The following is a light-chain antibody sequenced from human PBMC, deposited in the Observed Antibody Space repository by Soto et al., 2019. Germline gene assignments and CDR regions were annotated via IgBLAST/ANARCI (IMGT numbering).Light chain of an antibody. CDR3: QSSDSSLSGGV. CDR2: GNS. Sequence: QSVLTQPPSVSGAPGQRVTISCTGSSSHIGAGYDVHWYQQLPGTAPKLLIYGNSNRPSGVPDRFSGSKSGTSASLAITGLQAEDEADYYCQSSDSSLSGGVFGGGTKLTVL. CDR1: SSHIGAGYD. J-gene: IGLJ3*02. V-gene: IGLV1-40*01.